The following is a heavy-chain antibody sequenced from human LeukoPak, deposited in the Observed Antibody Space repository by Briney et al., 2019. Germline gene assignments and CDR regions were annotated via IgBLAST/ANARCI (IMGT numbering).Heavy chain of an antibody. Sequence: GGSLRLSCAASGFTFSSSAMSWVRQAPGKGLEWVSAISNNGGYTYYADSVQGRFTISRDNSKSTLCLQMNSLRAEDTAVYYCAKQLAYCSDGSCYFPYWGQGTLVTVSS. J-gene: IGHJ4*02. CDR1: GFTFSSSA. CDR3: AKQLAYCSDGSCYFPY. V-gene: IGHV3-23*01. D-gene: IGHD2-15*01. CDR2: ISNNGGYT.